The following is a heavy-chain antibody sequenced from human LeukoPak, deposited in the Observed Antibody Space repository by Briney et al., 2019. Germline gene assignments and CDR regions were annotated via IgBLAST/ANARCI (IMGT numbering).Heavy chain of an antibody. Sequence: GGSLRLSCAASGFTFSSYAMHWVRQAPGKGLGWVAVISYDGSNKYYADSVKGRFTISRDNSKNTLYLQMNSLRAEDTAVYYCARVGLYCSSTSCYDPTPYYYYYGMDVWGQGTTVTVSS. V-gene: IGHV3-30-3*01. CDR1: GFTFSSYA. CDR3: ARVGLYCSSTSCYDPTPYYYYYGMDV. J-gene: IGHJ6*02. D-gene: IGHD2-2*01. CDR2: ISYDGSNK.